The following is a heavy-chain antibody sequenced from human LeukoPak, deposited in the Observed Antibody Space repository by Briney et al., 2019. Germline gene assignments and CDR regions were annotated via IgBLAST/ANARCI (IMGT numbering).Heavy chain of an antibody. CDR3: ARAWEAVAGNYGVIDY. CDR1: GYSFINYY. D-gene: IGHD1-7*01. CDR2: LNPSGGGT. Sequence: GASVKVSCKASGYSFINYYIQWVRQAPGEGLEWMGILNPSGGGTSYARKFQGRVTMTRDMSTSTVYMELNSLTSEDTAVYYCARAWEAVAGNYGVIDYWGQGTLVTVSS. V-gene: IGHV1-46*01. J-gene: IGHJ4*02.